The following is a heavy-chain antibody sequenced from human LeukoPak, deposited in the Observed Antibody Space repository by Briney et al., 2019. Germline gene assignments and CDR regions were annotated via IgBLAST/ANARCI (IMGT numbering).Heavy chain of an antibody. D-gene: IGHD4-23*01. V-gene: IGHV1-46*01. CDR1: GYTFTNYY. Sequence: ASVKVSCKASGYTFTNYYMYWVRQAPGQGLEWMGIINPSGGSTTYAQKFQGRVTMTRDTSTSTVYMELSSLRSEDTAVYYCARATTVVTTVVHDGFDIWGQGTLVTVSS. J-gene: IGHJ3*02. CDR3: ARATTVVTTVVHDGFDI. CDR2: INPSGGST.